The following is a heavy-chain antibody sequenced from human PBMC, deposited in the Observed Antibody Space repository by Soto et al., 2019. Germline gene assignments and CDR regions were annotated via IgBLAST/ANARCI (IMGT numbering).Heavy chain of an antibody. Sequence: GGSLRLSCAASGFTFSGSAMHWVRQASGKGLEWVGRIRSKANSYATAYAASVKGRFTISRGDSKNTAYLQMNSLKTEDTAVYYCTTAQDIVVVPALDVWGKGTTVTVSS. J-gene: IGHJ6*04. D-gene: IGHD2-2*01. V-gene: IGHV3-73*01. CDR1: GFTFSGSA. CDR2: IRSKANSYAT. CDR3: TTAQDIVVVPALDV.